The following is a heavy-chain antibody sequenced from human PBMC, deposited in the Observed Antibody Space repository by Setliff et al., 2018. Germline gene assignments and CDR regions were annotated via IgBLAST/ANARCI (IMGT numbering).Heavy chain of an antibody. Sequence: PSETLSLTCTVSGDSMSNYYWSWIRQPAGKGLEWIGHIQTSGTTNYNPSLKSRVTISVDPSKNQFSLKLSAVTAADTAVYFCAREDGPNYYYYYMDIWGKGATVTVSS. CDR2: IQTSGTT. V-gene: IGHV4-4*07. CDR3: AREDGPNYYYYYMDI. J-gene: IGHJ6*03. CDR1: GDSMSNYY. D-gene: IGHD2-8*01.